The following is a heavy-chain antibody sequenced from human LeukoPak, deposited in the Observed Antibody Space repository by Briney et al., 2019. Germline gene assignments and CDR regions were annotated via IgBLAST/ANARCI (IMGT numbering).Heavy chain of an antibody. V-gene: IGHV1-2*06. Sequence: ASVKVSCKASGYTFTGYYMHWVRQAPGQGLEWMGRINLNSGGTNYAQKFQGRVTMTRDTSISTAYMELSRLRSDDTAVYYGAKNPRQARPGDFQHWGQGTLVTVSS. CDR1: GYTFTGYY. J-gene: IGHJ1*01. CDR3: AKNPRQARPGDFQH. CDR2: INLNSGGT. D-gene: IGHD6-6*01.